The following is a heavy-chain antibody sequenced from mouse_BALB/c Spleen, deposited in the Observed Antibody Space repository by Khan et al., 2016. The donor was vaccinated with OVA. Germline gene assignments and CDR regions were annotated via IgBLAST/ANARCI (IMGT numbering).Heavy chain of an antibody. CDR3: ATQLTGSFAY. CDR1: GFTFSPYS. Sequence: EVKLEESGGDLVKSGGSLKLSCAASGFTFSPYSMSWVRQTPDKRLEWVATISSDGDYTYYPDSVTGRFNIYRDNAKHTLYLQMSSLKSADTAIYYCATQLTGSFAYWGQGTLVTVSA. CDR2: ISSDGDYT. V-gene: IGHV5-6*02. D-gene: IGHD4-1*01. J-gene: IGHJ3*01.